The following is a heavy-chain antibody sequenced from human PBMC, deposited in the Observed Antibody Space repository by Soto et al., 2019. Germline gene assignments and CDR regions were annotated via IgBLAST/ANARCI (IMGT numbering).Heavy chain of an antibody. D-gene: IGHD6-25*01. CDR2: IVPILGIA. CDR3: GRAGRGRVYCKNTSGYPPTGSAP. V-gene: IGHV1-69*02. Sequence: SVKVYCKASGGTFSSYTISWVRQAPGQGLEWMGRIVPILGIANYAQKFQGRVTITADKSTSTAYMELSSLRSEDTAVYYCGRAGRGRVYCKNTSGYPPTGSAPRGQGPSVPVSP. CDR1: GGTFSSYT. J-gene: IGHJ5*02.